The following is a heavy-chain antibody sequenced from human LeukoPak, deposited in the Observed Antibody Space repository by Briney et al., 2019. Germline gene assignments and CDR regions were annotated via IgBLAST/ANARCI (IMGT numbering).Heavy chain of an antibody. Sequence: GGSLRLSCAASGFTVNSNYMSWVRQAPGKGLEWVSIIYSGGSTYYADSVKGRFTISRDNSKNTVYLQMNSLRAEDTAVYYCARDRFRRLDIWGQGTMVTVSS. CDR2: IYSGGST. CDR3: ARDRFRRLDI. V-gene: IGHV3-53*01. D-gene: IGHD3-10*01. J-gene: IGHJ3*02. CDR1: GFTVNSNY.